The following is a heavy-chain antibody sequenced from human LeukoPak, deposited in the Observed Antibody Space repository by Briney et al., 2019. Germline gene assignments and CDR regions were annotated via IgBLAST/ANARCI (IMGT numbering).Heavy chain of an antibody. CDR1: GFTFSSYS. CDR2: ISSSSSYI. D-gene: IGHD2-2*01. CDR3: ARGVVPAALNWFDP. Sequence: GGSLRLSCAASGFTFSSYSMNWVRQAPGKGLEGVSSISSSSSYIYYADSVKGRFTISRDNAKNSLYLQMNSLRAEDTAVYYCARGVVPAALNWFDPWGQGTLVTVSS. V-gene: IGHV3-21*01. J-gene: IGHJ5*02.